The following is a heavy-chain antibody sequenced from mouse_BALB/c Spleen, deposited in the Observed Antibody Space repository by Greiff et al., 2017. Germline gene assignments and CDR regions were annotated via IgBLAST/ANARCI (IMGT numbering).Heavy chain of an antibody. CDR1: GFTFSDYY. CDR3: ARFSEAMDY. V-gene: IGHV5-4*02. Sequence: EVKLVESGGGLVKPGGSLKLSCAASGFTFSDYYMYWVRQTPEKRLEWVATISDGGSYTYYPDSVKGRFTISRDNAKNNLYLQMSSLKSEDTAMYYCARFSEAMDYWGQGTSVTVSS. D-gene: IGHD3-2*02. J-gene: IGHJ4*01. CDR2: ISDGGSYT.